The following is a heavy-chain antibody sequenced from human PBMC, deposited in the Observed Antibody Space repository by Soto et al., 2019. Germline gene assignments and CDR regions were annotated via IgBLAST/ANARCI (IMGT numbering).Heavy chain of an antibody. CDR3: ARVSSSCWYYYYDYSDF. J-gene: IGHJ6*03. CDR2: ISAYNGNT. D-gene: IGHD6-13*01. Sequence: QVQLVQSGAEVKKPGASVKVSCKASGYTFTSYGISCVRQAPGQGLEWMGWISAYNGNTNYAQRLHGRGTMTTDTSTRTADMEVRSLRSADTSVYYCARVSSSCWYYYYDYSDFWGKGTTVPVSS. V-gene: IGHV1-18*01. CDR1: GYTFTSYG.